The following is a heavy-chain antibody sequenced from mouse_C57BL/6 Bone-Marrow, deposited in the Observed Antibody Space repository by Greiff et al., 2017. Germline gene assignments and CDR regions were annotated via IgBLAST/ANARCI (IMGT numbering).Heavy chain of an antibody. J-gene: IGHJ3*01. V-gene: IGHV2-5*01. D-gene: IGHD2-5*01. CDR2: IWRGGST. CDR3: ATAYYSNYGFAY. CDR1: GFSLTSYG. Sequence: VKLVESGPGLVQPSQSLSITCTVSGFSLTSYGVHWVRQSPGKGLEWLGVIWRGGSTDYNAAFMSRLSITKDNSKSQVFFKMNSLQADDTAIYYCATAYYSNYGFAYWGQGTLVTVSA.